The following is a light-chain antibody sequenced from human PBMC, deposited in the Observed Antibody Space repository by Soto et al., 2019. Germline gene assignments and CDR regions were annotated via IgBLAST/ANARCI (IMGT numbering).Light chain of an antibody. CDR3: AAWDDSLSGPV. CDR2: SNN. V-gene: IGLV1-47*02. J-gene: IGLJ2*01. Sequence: QSVLTQPPSASGTPEQRVTISCSGSSSNIGSDYVYWYQQLPGTAPKLLIYSNNQRPSGVPDRFSGSKSGTSASLAISGLRSEDEADYYCAAWDDSLSGPVFGGGTKVTVL. CDR1: SSNIGSDY.